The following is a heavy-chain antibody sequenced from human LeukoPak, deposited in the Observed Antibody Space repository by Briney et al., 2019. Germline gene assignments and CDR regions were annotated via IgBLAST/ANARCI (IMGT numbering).Heavy chain of an antibody. D-gene: IGHD3-22*01. J-gene: IGHJ4*02. CDR2: ISGGGGYT. CDR1: GFSFSNAW. Sequence: PGGSLRLSCAASGFSFSNAWMNWVRQAPGKGLEWVSGISGGGGYTYYADSVKGRFTISRDNSKNTLYLQMNSLRAEDTAVYYCAKGDYYDSSGYYYWGQGTLVTVSS. CDR3: AKGDYYDSSGYYY. V-gene: IGHV3-23*01.